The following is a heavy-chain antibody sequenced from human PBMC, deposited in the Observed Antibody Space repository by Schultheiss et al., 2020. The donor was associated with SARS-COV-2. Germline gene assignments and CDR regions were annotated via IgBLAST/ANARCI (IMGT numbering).Heavy chain of an antibody. D-gene: IGHD6-19*01. J-gene: IGHJ4*02. CDR3: ASFEPVADDY. CDR2: ISSSSSYI. CDR1: GFTFSSYS. Sequence: GESLKISCAASGFTFSSYSMNWVRQAPGKGLEWVSSISSSSSYIYYADSVKGRFTISRDNAKNSLYLQMNSLRAEDTAVYYCASFEPVADDYWGQGTLVTVSS. V-gene: IGHV3-21*01.